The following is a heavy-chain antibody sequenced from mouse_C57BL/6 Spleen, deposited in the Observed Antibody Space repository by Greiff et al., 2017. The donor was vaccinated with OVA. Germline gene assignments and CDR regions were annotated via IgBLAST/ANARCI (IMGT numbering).Heavy chain of an antibody. CDR3: TREDSNYEGAPMDY. V-gene: IGHV5-9-1*02. Sequence: EVMLVESGEGLVKPGGSLKLSCAASGFTFSSYAMSWVRQTPEKRLEWVAYISSGGDYIYYAATVKGRFTISRDNARNTLYLQMSSLKSEDTAMYYCTREDSNYEGAPMDYWGQGTSVTVSS. D-gene: IGHD2-5*01. CDR2: ISSGGDYI. CDR1: GFTFSSYA. J-gene: IGHJ4*01.